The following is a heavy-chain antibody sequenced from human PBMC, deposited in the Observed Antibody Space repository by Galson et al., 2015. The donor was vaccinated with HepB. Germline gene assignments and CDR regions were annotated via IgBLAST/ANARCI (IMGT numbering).Heavy chain of an antibody. Sequence: SLRLSCAASGFTFSSYSMNWVRQAPGKGLEWVSYISSSSSTIYYADSVKGRFTISRDNAKNSLFLHMNSLRDEDTAVYYCARGDWDSSGYPGVHFDYWGQETLVTVFS. V-gene: IGHV3-48*02. CDR3: ARGDWDSSGYPGVHFDY. CDR2: ISSSSSTI. CDR1: GFTFSSYS. D-gene: IGHD3-22*01. J-gene: IGHJ4*02.